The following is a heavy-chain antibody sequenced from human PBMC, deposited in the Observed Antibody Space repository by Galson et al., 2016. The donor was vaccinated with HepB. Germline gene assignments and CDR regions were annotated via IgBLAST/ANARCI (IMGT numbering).Heavy chain of an antibody. CDR2: IKEDGSEE. CDR3: ARGSNYFDYYYYGMDV. CDR1: GFTFSHYW. Sequence: SLRLSCAASGFTFSHYWMNWVRQAPGKGLEWVARIKEDGSEEKYVDSVKGRFTISRDNAKNLLYLQMNSLRAEDTAVYYCARGSNYFDYYYYGMDVWGQGTTVTVSS. J-gene: IGHJ6*02. D-gene: IGHD4-11*01. V-gene: IGHV3-7*04.